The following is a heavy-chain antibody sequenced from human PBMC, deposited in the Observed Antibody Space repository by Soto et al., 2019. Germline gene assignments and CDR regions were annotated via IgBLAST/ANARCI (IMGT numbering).Heavy chain of an antibody. Sequence: SETLTLTCAVYGWSFSGYDWSWIRQPPGKGLEWIGEINHSGSTSYNPSLKSRVSMSVATSSNQFSLKLSSVTAADTAVYYWARHGGLLFGEVARSWGHGTLVTV. V-gene: IGHV4-34*01. CDR3: ARHGGLLFGEVARS. CDR2: INHSGST. CDR1: GWSFSGYD. D-gene: IGHD3-10*01. J-gene: IGHJ4*01.